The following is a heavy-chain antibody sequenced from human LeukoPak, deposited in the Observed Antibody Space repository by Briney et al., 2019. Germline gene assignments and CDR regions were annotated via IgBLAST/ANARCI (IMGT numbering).Heavy chain of an antibody. CDR2: INHSGST. CDR3: AREPLYGSGSYYFDY. CDR1: GGSFSGYY. V-gene: IGHV4-34*01. Sequence: SETLSLTCAVYGGSFSGYYWSWIRQPPGKGLEWIGEINHSGSTNYNPSLKSRVAISVDTSKNQFSLKLSSVTAADTAVYYCAREPLYGSGSYYFDYWGQGTLVTVSS. J-gene: IGHJ4*02. D-gene: IGHD3-10*01.